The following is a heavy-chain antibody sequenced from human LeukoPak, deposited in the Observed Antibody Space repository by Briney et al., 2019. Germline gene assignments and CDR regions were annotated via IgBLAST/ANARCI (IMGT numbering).Heavy chain of an antibody. D-gene: IGHD6-13*01. CDR2: IYYSGSN. J-gene: IGHJ4*02. CDR3: ARVRQQQGEARIDY. V-gene: IGHV4-59*01. Sequence: PSEILSLTCTVSGDSICSYYWSWIRQPPGKGLEWIGYIYYSGSNSYNPSLKSRVTISVDTSKNQFSLKLSSVTAADTAVYYCARVRQQQGEARIDYWGQGTLVTVSS. CDR1: GDSICSYY.